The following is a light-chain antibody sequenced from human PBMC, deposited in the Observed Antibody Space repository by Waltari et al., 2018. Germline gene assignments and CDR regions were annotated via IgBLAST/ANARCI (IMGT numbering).Light chain of an antibody. CDR2: DAS. V-gene: IGKV1-39*01. Sequence: DIQMTQSPSSLSTSVGDRVTITCRASRGIDAYLNWYQQQPGKAPKLLIYDASHLQRGVATRVSGGGIGTDFTLTISDLQPDDFATYFCQQSYSAPFTFGRGTRLE. CDR3: QQSYSAPFT. CDR1: RGIDAY. J-gene: IGKJ5*01.